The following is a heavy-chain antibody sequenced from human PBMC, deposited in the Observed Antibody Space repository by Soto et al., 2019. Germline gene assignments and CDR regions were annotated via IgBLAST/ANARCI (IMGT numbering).Heavy chain of an antibody. CDR2: IGNGGGST. CDR3: AKVRPGLDV. V-gene: IGHV3-23*01. Sequence: HPGGSLRLSCAASGFTFSSYAMTWVRQTPGKGLEWVSSIGNGGGSTYYADSVKGRFTISRDNSKNMLYLDMNSLRGEDTAIYYCAKVRPGLDVWGHGTTVTVSS. J-gene: IGHJ6*02. CDR1: GFTFSSYA.